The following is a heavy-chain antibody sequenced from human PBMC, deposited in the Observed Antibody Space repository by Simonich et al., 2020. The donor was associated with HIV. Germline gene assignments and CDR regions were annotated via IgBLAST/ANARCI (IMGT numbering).Heavy chain of an antibody. Sequence: QVQLQQWGAGLLKPSETLSLTCAVYGGSFNDYSWSWIRQPLGKGLEWIGEIHHSGSTNYNSSVKSRVTISVDTSKKQFSVKLNSVTAADTAVYYCARGGRHFDYWGQGTLVTVSS. CDR3: ARGGRHFDY. V-gene: IGHV4-34*01. CDR2: IHHSGST. CDR1: GGSFNDYS. J-gene: IGHJ4*02.